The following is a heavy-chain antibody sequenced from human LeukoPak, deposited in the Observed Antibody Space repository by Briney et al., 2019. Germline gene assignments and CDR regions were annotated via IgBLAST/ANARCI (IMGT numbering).Heavy chain of an antibody. CDR1: GGSISSYY. Sequence: SETLSLTCTVSGGSISSYYWSWIRQPPGKGLEWIGYIYYSGSTNYNPSLKSRVTISVDTSKNQFSLKLSSVTAADTAAHYCASSTGKYYYYYYMDVWGKGTTVTVSS. CDR3: ASSTGKYYYYYYMDV. D-gene: IGHD2-2*01. CDR2: IYYSGST. V-gene: IGHV4-59*01. J-gene: IGHJ6*03.